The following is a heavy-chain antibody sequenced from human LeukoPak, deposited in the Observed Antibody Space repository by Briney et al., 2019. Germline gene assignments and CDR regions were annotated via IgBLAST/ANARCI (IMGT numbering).Heavy chain of an antibody. D-gene: IGHD3-16*01. Sequence: ASVKVSCKASGGTFNSYAFSWVRQAPGQGLEWMGRINPNSGGTNYAQKFQGRVTMTRDTSISTAYMELSRLRSDDTAVYYCARGAYDLDYWGQGTLVTVSS. CDR2: INPNSGGT. CDR1: GGTFNSYA. CDR3: ARGAYDLDY. V-gene: IGHV1-2*02. J-gene: IGHJ4*02.